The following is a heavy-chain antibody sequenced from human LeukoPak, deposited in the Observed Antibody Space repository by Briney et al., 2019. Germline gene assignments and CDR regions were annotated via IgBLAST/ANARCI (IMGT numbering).Heavy chain of an antibody. CDR2: IIPILGIA. Sequence: SVKVSCKASGGTFSSYAISWVRQAPGQGLEWMGRIIPILGIANYAQKFQGRVTITADKSTSTAYMELSSLRSEDTAVYYCARGLTWYYFDYWGQGTLVTVSS. CDR1: GGTFSSYA. V-gene: IGHV1-69*04. J-gene: IGHJ4*02. D-gene: IGHD2-21*02. CDR3: ARGLTWYYFDY.